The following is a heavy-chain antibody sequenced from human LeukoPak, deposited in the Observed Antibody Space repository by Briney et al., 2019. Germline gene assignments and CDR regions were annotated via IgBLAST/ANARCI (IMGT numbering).Heavy chain of an antibody. CDR2: ISAYNGNT. D-gene: IGHD3-3*01. CDR1: GYTFTSSG. J-gene: IGHJ6*03. V-gene: IGHV1-18*01. Sequence: ASVKVSCKASGYTFTSSGISWVRQAPGQGLEWMGWISAYNGNTNYAQKLQGRVTMTTDTSTSTAYMELRSLRSDDTAVYYCARISDFWSGYYITYMDVWGKGTTVTVSS. CDR3: ARISDFWSGYYITYMDV.